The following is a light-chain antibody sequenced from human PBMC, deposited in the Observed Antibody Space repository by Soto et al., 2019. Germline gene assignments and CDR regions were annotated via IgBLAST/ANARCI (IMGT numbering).Light chain of an antibody. CDR1: QSVSSY. CDR2: DAS. J-gene: IGKJ2*01. V-gene: IGKV3-11*01. CDR3: QQRSNWYT. Sequence: EIVLTQSPATLSLSPGERATLSCRASQSVSSYLAWYQQKPGQAPRLLIYDASNRATGIPARFSGSGSGTDFTLTISSLELEDFAVYYCQQRSNWYTFGQGTKLEIK.